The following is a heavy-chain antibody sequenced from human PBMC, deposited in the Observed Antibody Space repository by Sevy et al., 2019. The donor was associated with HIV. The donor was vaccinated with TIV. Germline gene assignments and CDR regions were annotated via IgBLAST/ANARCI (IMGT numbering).Heavy chain of an antibody. CDR3: ATGGGPYYYDFWSGYAEYFQH. D-gene: IGHD3-3*01. J-gene: IGHJ1*01. CDR2: ISGSRGST. CDR1: GFTFSSYA. Sequence: GESLKISCAASGFTFSSYAMSWVRQAPGKGLEWVSAISGSRGSTYYADSVKGRFTTSRDNSKNTLYLQMNSLRAEDTAVYYCATGGGPYYYDFWSGYAEYFQHWGQGTLVTVSS. V-gene: IGHV3-23*01.